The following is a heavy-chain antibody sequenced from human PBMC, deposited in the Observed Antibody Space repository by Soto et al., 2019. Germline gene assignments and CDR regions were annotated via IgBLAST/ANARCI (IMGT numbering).Heavy chain of an antibody. J-gene: IGHJ6*02. D-gene: IGHD6-13*01. CDR3: ARDWGYSSSWPTHGMDV. CDR2: ISSSISYI. Sequence: GGSLRLSCAASGFTFSSYSMNWVRQSPGKGLEWVSSISSSISYIYYADSVKGRFTISRDNAKNSLYLQMNSLRAEDTAVYYCARDWGYSSSWPTHGMDVWGQGTTVTVSS. CDR1: GFTFSSYS. V-gene: IGHV3-21*01.